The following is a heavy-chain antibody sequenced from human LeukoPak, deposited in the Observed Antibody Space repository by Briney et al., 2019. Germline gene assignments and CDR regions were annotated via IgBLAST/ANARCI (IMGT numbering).Heavy chain of an antibody. J-gene: IGHJ4*02. CDR3: ANSRQWLATGNFDY. D-gene: IGHD6-19*01. Sequence: PGGSLRLSFAASGFTFSSYAMSWVRQAPGKGLEWVSAISGSGGSTYYADSVKGRFTISRDNSKNTLYLQMNSLRAEDTAVYYCANSRQWLATGNFDYWGQGTLVTVSS. CDR1: GFTFSSYA. V-gene: IGHV3-23*01. CDR2: ISGSGGST.